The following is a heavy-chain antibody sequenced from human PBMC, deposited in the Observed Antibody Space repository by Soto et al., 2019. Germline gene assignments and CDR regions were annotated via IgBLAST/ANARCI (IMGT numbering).Heavy chain of an antibody. V-gene: IGHV4-61*01. CDR3: ARVDGSGTFSLFDY. J-gene: IGHJ4*02. D-gene: IGHD3-10*01. CDR2: IYHNGDT. Sequence: QVQLQESGPGLVKPAETLSLTCSVSGASVSSVNYFWSWIRQPSGKGLEWIGYIYHNGDTNYNPSLKSRVTISLDTSKNQFPLNLSSVTAADTAVYYCARVDGSGTFSLFDYWGQGTLATVSS. CDR1: GASVSSVNYF.